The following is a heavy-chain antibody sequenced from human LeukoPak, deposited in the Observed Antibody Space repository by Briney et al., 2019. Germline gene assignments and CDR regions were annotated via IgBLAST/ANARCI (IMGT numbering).Heavy chain of an antibody. J-gene: IGHJ4*02. V-gene: IGHV3-74*01. D-gene: IGHD1-26*01. CDR3: ARDSDSGSYYGFDY. CDR2: INSDGSST. Sequence: PGGSLRLSCAASGFTFSSYWMSWVRQAPGKGLVWVSRINSDGSSTSYADSVKGRFTISRDNAKNTLYLQMNSLRAEDTAVYYCARDSDSGSYYGFDYWGQGTLVTVSS. CDR1: GFTFSSYW.